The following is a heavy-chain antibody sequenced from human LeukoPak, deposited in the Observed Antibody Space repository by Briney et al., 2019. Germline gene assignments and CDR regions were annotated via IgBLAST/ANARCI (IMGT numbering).Heavy chain of an antibody. CDR3: ASTVGGWRKSMDV. J-gene: IGHJ6*02. V-gene: IGHV1-2*02. CDR2: INPNSGGT. Sequence: SVKVSCEASGYTFTGYYMHWVRQAPVQGLEWMGWINPNSGGTNYAQKFQGRVTMTRDTSIGTAYMELSRLRSDDTAVYYCASTVGGWRKSMDVWGQGTTVTVSS. D-gene: IGHD6-19*01. CDR1: GYTFTGYY.